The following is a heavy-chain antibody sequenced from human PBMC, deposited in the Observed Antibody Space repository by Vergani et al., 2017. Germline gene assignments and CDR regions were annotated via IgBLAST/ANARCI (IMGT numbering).Heavy chain of an antibody. J-gene: IGHJ5*02. CDR3: ATSGDTAMETHGPDWFDP. Sequence: QVQLVQSGAEVKKPGASVKVSCKVSGYTLTELSMHWVRQAPGKGREWMGGFDPEDGETIYAQKFQGRVTMTEDTSTDTAYMELSSLRSEDTAVYYCATSGDTAMETHGPDWFDPWGQGTLVTVSS. CDR1: GYTLTELS. V-gene: IGHV1-24*01. D-gene: IGHD5-18*01. CDR2: FDPEDGET.